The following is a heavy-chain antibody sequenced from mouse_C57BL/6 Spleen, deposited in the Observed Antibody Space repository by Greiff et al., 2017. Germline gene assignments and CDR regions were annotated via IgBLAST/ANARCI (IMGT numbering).Heavy chain of an antibody. CDR3: ARGWREYDYDEGPFDY. CDR1: GFTFSSYA. V-gene: IGHV5-4*03. D-gene: IGHD2-4*01. CDR2: ISDGGSYT. Sequence: EVKLMESGGGLVKPGGSLKLSCAASGFTFSSYAMSWVRQTPEKRLEWVATISDGGSYTYYPDNVKGRFTIARDNAKNNLYLQMSHLKSEDTAMYYCARGWREYDYDEGPFDYWGQGTTLTVSS. J-gene: IGHJ2*01.